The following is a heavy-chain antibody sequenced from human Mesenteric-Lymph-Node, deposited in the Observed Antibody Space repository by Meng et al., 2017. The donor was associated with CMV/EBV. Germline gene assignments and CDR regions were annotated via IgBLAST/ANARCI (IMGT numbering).Heavy chain of an antibody. V-gene: IGHV1-2*06. CDR2: INPHSGGT. Sequence: KASGYTFTDYYVHWVRPAPGQGLEWMGRINPHSGGTNYAQKFQGRVTMTRDTSISTAYMDLSSLKSDDTAVYYCARELSSSWFGSDYWGQGTLVTVSS. CDR3: ARELSSSWFGSDY. J-gene: IGHJ4*02. CDR1: GYTFTDYY. D-gene: IGHD6-13*01.